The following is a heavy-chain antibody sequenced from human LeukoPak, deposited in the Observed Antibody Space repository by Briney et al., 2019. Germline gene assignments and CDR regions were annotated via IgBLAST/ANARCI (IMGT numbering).Heavy chain of an antibody. D-gene: IGHD3-9*01. J-gene: IGHJ6*02. Sequence: KPGGSLRLSCAASGFTFSTYSMNWGRQAPGKGLEWVSSISSTSTYIYYADSVKGRFTISRDNAKNSLYLQMNSLRAEDTAVYYCARDTYYDILTGYLYYYYYGMDVWGQGTTVTVSS. CDR2: ISSTSTYI. CDR3: ARDTYYDILTGYLYYYYYGMDV. CDR1: GFTFSTYS. V-gene: IGHV3-21*01.